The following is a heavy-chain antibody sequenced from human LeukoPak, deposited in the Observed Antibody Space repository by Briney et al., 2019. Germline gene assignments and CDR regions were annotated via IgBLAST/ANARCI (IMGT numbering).Heavy chain of an antibody. Sequence: GGSLRLSCAASGFTFSSYGMSWVRQAPGKGLEWVSAISGSGGSTYYADSVKGRFTISRDNSKNTLYLQMNSLRAEDTAVYYCAKVVYRQQLVGFDYWGQGTLVTVSS. V-gene: IGHV3-23*01. CDR3: AKVVYRQQLVGFDY. CDR2: ISGSGGST. CDR1: GFTFSSYG. J-gene: IGHJ4*02. D-gene: IGHD6-13*01.